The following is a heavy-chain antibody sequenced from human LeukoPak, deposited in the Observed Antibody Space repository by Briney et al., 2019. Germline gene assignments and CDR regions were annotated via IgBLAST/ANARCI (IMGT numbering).Heavy chain of an antibody. D-gene: IGHD1-26*01. Sequence: SETLSLTCTVSGGSISSGGYYWNWIRRPPGKGLEWIGYIYYNGNTNYSPSLKSRVTMSVDTSKNLFSLKVSSVTAADTAVYYCARGRSNYYGMDVWGQGTTVTVSS. V-gene: IGHV4-61*08. CDR2: IYYNGNT. CDR1: GGSISSGGYY. CDR3: ARGRSNYYGMDV. J-gene: IGHJ6*02.